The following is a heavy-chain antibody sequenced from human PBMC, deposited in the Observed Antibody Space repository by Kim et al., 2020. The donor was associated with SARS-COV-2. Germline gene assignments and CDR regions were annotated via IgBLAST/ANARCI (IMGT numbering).Heavy chain of an antibody. D-gene: IGHD6-13*01. J-gene: IGHJ4*02. CDR2: ISVSGGSI. Sequence: GGSLRLSCAASGFTFDDYAMHWVRQAPGKGLEWVSGISVSGGSIGYADSVKGRFTISRDNAKNSLYLQMSSLRGEDTALYYCTKDNSSWSGLDYWVQGTL. V-gene: IGHV3-9*01. CDR3: TKDNSSWSGLDY. CDR1: GFTFDDYA.